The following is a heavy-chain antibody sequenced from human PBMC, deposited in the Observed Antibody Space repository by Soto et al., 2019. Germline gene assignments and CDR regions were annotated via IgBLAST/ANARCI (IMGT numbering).Heavy chain of an antibody. CDR1: GGSVSSGSYY. Sequence: PXETLSLTCTVSGGSVSSGSYYWSWIRQPPGKGLEWIGYIYYSGSTNYNPSLKSRVTISVDTSKNQFSLKLSSVTAADTAVYYCARGLRIVGAGKYYFDYWGQGTLVTVSS. V-gene: IGHV4-61*01. CDR3: ARGLRIVGAGKYYFDY. D-gene: IGHD1-26*01. J-gene: IGHJ4*02. CDR2: IYYSGST.